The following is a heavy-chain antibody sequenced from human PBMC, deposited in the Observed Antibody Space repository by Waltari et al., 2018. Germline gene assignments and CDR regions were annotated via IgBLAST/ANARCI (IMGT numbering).Heavy chain of an antibody. D-gene: IGHD1-26*01. CDR1: GGSISTTSYY. V-gene: IGHV4-39*01. J-gene: IGHJ4*02. CDR2: IYYRGKT. CDR3: ARHRWEQLQVYFDS. Sequence: QLQLQESGPGLVEPSETLSLTCIVSGGSISTTSYYWGWIRQRPGKGLEWIGTIYYRGKTYYNPSLKTRVTISVDTSKDQFSLRLSSVTAADSAVYHCARHRWEQLQVYFDSWGQGTLVTVPS.